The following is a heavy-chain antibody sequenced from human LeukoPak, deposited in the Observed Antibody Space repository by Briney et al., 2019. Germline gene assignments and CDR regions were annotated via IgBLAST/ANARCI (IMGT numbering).Heavy chain of an antibody. CDR2: ISGSGGST. J-gene: IGHJ1*01. CDR3: FGYPEYFQH. Sequence: GGSLRLSCVASGFTFRSYAMTWVRQAPGKGLEWVSGISGSGGSTYYADSVRGRFTIPRDNSKNTLYLQMNSLRAEDTAVYYCFGYPEYFQHWGQGTLVTVSS. D-gene: IGHD5-18*01. V-gene: IGHV3-23*01. CDR1: GFTFRSYA.